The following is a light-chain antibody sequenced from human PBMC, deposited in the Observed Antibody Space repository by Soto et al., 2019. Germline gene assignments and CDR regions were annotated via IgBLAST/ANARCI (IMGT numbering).Light chain of an antibody. V-gene: IGKV1-39*01. CDR3: QQSCSSPPWT. Sequence: DIQMTQSPSSLSASVGDSVTITCRASQNIKTYLNWYQQKPGKAPNLLIYAASSLHSGVPSRFSGSGSGTEFTLTISSMQHEEFATYYCQQSCSSPPWTFGQGTKVEIK. CDR2: AAS. CDR1: QNIKTY. J-gene: IGKJ1*01.